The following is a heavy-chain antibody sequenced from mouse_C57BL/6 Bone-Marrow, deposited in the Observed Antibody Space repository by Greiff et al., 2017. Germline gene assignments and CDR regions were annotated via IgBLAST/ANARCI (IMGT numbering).Heavy chain of an antibody. J-gene: IGHJ1*03. D-gene: IGHD2-4*01. CDR1: GFTFSSYG. CDR3: ARPPYYDYEDWYFDV. CDR2: ISSGGSYT. Sequence: VQLKESGGDLVKPGGSLKLSCAASGFTFSSYGMSWVRQTPDKRLEWVATISSGGSYTYYPDSVKGRFTISRDNAKNTLYLQMSSLKSEDTAMYYCARPPYYDYEDWYFDVWGTGTTVTVSS. V-gene: IGHV5-6*01.